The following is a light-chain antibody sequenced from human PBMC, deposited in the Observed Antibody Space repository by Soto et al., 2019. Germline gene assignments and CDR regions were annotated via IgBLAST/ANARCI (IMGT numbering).Light chain of an antibody. CDR3: SSYAGSNNPPVV. CDR2: EVS. CDR1: SSDVGGYNY. Sequence: QSALTQPPSASGSPRQSVTISCTGTSSDVGGYNYVSWYQQHPGKAPKLMIYEVSKRPSGVPDRFSGSKSGNTASLTVSGLQAEDEADYYCSSYAGSNNPPVVFGGGTKVTVL. V-gene: IGLV2-8*01. J-gene: IGLJ2*01.